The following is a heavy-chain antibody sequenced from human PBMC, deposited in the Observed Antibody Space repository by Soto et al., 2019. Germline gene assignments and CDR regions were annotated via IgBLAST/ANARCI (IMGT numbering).Heavy chain of an antibody. V-gene: IGHV4-34*01. CDR3: ATAYYCSSTSCHDAPSRSNWFDP. J-gene: IGHJ5*02. D-gene: IGHD2-2*01. CDR2: INHSGST. Sequence: SETLSLTCAVYGGSFSGYYWSWIRQTPGKGLEWIGEINHSGSTNYNPSLKSRVTISVDTSKNQFSLKLSSVTAADTAVYYCATAYYCSSTSCHDAPSRSNWFDPWGQGTLVTVSS. CDR1: GGSFSGYY.